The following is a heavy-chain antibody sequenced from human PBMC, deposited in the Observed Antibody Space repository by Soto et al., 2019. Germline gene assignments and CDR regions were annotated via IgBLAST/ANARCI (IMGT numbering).Heavy chain of an antibody. CDR1: GYSISSSNW. Sequence: QVQLQESGPGLVKPSDTLSLTCAVSGYSISSSNWWGWIRQPPGKGLEWIGYIYYSGSTYYNPSLTSRVTMSVDTSKNQFSLKLRSVPAVDTALYYCARTWYSYGYYYCVDVWGQGTKVTVSS. D-gene: IGHD5-18*01. CDR3: ARTWYSYGYYYCVDV. V-gene: IGHV4-28*01. J-gene: IGHJ6*02. CDR2: IYYSGST.